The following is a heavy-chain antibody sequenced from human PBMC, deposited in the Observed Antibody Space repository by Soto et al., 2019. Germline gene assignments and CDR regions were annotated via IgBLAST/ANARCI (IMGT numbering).Heavy chain of an antibody. CDR1: GSTFEAYA. D-gene: IGHD2-21*01. J-gene: IGHJ6*04. CDR3: TKDVTAGGADV. CDR2: IYWGSNRI. Sequence: EVQLVESGGGLVQPGGSLTLSCVASGSTFEAYAMHWVRQAPGKGLEWVAGIYWGSNRIDYVDSVRGRFATSRDNAERSLYLQMNSLTGDDTAFYSCTKDVTAGGADVWCKGTIVTVSS. V-gene: IGHV3-9*01.